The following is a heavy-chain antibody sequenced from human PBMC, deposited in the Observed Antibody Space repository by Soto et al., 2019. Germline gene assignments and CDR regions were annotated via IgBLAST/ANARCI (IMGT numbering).Heavy chain of an antibody. CDR2: IKGDGSAK. Sequence: GGSLRLSCAASGFTFSSFWMSWVRQAPGKGLEWVANIKGDGSAKNYLDSAKGRFTISRDNAKNSLYLQMSSLTAEDTAVYYCARAAAAGTSRSWFDPWGQGTLVTVSS. J-gene: IGHJ5*02. CDR3: ARAAAAGTSRSWFDP. V-gene: IGHV3-7*03. CDR1: GFTFSSFW. D-gene: IGHD6-13*01.